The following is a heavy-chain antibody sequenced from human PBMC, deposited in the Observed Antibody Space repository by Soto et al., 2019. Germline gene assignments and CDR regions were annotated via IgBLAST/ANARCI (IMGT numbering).Heavy chain of an antibody. J-gene: IGHJ4*02. Sequence: EVQLLESGGGLVQPGGSLRLACAASGFTFSSYAMSWVRQAPGKGLEWVSAISGSGGRTYYADSVKGRFTISRDNSKNTLYLQMNSLRAEDTAVYYCAKGSSSWTLYYFDYWGQGTLVPVSS. CDR3: AKGSSSWTLYYFDY. CDR2: ISGSGGRT. V-gene: IGHV3-23*01. D-gene: IGHD6-13*01. CDR1: GFTFSSYA.